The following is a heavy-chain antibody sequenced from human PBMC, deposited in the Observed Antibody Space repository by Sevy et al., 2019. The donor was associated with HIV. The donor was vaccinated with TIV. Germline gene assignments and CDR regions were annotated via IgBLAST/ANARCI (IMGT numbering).Heavy chain of an antibody. CDR1: GFNVNDNY. V-gene: IGHV3-53*01. CDR2: IHADGSS. CDR3: ARDRRFCGNECYLYYYYGMDV. D-gene: IGHD3-16*02. J-gene: IGHJ6*02. Sequence: GGSLRLSCAASGFNVNDNYMTWVRQAPGKGLEWVSIIHADGSSYYADSVKGRCTMSRDDSKNTVNLQMNSLRADDTAVYYCARDRRFCGNECYLYYYYGMDVWGQGTAVTVSS.